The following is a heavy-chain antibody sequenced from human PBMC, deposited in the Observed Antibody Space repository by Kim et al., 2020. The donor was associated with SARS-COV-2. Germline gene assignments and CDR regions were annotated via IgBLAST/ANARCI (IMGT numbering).Heavy chain of an antibody. J-gene: IGHJ3*02. CDR3: TRVPGTPLAFWDAFD. CDR1: GFTFSDSA. D-gene: IGHD1-1*01. V-gene: IGHV3-73*01. Sequence: GGSLRLSCGASGFTFSDSAMHWVRQASGKGLEGVGRIRSKANGYATAYIESVRGRFTISRDDSRNTAYLQMNSLKTEDTALYYCTRVPGTPLAFWDAFD. CDR2: IRSKANGYAT.